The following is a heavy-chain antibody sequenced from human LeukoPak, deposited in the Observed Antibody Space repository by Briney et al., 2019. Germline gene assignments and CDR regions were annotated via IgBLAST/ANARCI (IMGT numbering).Heavy chain of an antibody. CDR3: ARRWTRGVIRHDY. J-gene: IGHJ4*02. CDR1: GGSFSGYY. V-gene: IGHV4-34*01. D-gene: IGHD3-10*01. CDR2: INHSRST. Sequence: PSETLSLTCAVYGGSFSGYYWSWIRQPPGKGLEWIGEINHSRSTNYNPSLKSRVTISVDTSKNQFSLKLSSVTAADTAVYYCARRWTRGVIRHDYWGQGTLVTASS.